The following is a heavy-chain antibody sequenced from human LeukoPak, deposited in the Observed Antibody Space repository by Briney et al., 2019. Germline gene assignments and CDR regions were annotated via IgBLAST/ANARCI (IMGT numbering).Heavy chain of an antibody. CDR1: GYXFTSYW. CDR2: IYPGDPDT. D-gene: IGHD2/OR15-2a*01. V-gene: IGHV5-51*01. CDR3: ARQEGQTEQNLDY. J-gene: IGHJ4*02. Sequence: GESLKISCNGSGYXFTSYWICWVRQMPGKGLEWMGIIYPGDPDTRYSPSFQGQVTISADKSISTAYLQWSSLKASDTAMYYCARQEGQTEQNLDYWGQGTLVTVSS.